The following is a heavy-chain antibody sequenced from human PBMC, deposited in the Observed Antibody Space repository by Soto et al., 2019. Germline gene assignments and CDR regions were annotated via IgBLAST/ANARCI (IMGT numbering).Heavy chain of an antibody. V-gene: IGHV3-23*01. J-gene: IGHJ4*02. CDR3: ATRSYGDYRGFDY. Sequence: GGSLRLSCAASGFTFSSYAMSWVRQAPGKGLEWVSAISGSGGSTCYADSVKGRFTISRDNSKNTLYLQMNSLRAEDTAVYYCATRSYGDYRGFDYWGQGTLVTVSS. CDR2: ISGSGGST. CDR1: GFTFSSYA. D-gene: IGHD4-17*01.